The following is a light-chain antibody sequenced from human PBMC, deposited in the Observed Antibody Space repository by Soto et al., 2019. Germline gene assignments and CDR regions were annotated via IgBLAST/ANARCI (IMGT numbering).Light chain of an antibody. J-gene: IGKJ1*01. CDR2: GAS. V-gene: IGKV3-15*01. CDR3: QQYNNWPPWT. Sequence: EIVMTQSPATLSVSPGERATLSCRASQSVSSNLAWYQQKPGQAPRLLIYGASTRATGTPARFSGSGSGTEFTLTISSLQSEDFEVYYCQQYNNWPPWTFGQGTEV. CDR1: QSVSSN.